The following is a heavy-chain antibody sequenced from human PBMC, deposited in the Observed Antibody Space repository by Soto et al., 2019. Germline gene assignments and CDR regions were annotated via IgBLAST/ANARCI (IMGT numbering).Heavy chain of an antibody. J-gene: IGHJ6*03. D-gene: IGHD6-6*01. V-gene: IGHV3-33*01. CDR3: ARTEYSSSWYYYYYMDV. Sequence: VQLVESGGGVVQPGRSLRLSCAASGFTFSSYGMHWVRQAPGKGLEWVAVIWYDGSNKYYADSVKGRFTISRDNSKNTLYLQMNSLRAEDTAVYYCARTEYSSSWYYYYYMDVWGKGTTVTVSS. CDR2: IWYDGSNK. CDR1: GFTFSSYG.